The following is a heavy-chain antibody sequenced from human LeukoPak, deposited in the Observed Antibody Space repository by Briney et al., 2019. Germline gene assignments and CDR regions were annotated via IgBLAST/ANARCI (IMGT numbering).Heavy chain of an antibody. CDR1: GGSISSSTYC. CDR2: FYCSGST. J-gene: IGHJ4*02. CDR3: ARLRSPVTILHYFDY. Sequence: SETLSLTCTVSGGSISSSTYCWGWIRQPPGKGLEWIGSFYCSGSTYYNPSLKSRVTISVYTSKNQFSLKLSSVTAADTAVYYCARLRSPVTILHYFDYGGQGTMGTVSS. V-gene: IGHV4-39*01. D-gene: IGHD4-17*01.